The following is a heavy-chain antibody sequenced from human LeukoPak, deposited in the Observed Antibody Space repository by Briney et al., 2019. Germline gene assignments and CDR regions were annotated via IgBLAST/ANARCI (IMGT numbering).Heavy chain of an antibody. V-gene: IGHV4-39*07. CDR2: IYYSGST. CDR3: ARRPSGYDFEHWFDP. D-gene: IGHD5-12*01. CDR1: GGSISSSSYY. Sequence: SETLSLTCTVSGGSISSSSYYLGWIRQPPGKGLEWIGSIYYSGSTYYNPSLKSRVTISVDTSKNQFSLKLSSVTAADTAVYHCARRPSGYDFEHWFDPWGQGTLVTVSS. J-gene: IGHJ5*02.